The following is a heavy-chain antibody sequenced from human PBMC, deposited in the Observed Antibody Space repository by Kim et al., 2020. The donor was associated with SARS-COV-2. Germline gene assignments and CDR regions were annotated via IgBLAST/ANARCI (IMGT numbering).Heavy chain of an antibody. CDR2: ISARDGNT. CDR1: GYMFTSYG. D-gene: IGHD5-18*01. CDR3: ARAAYGYVSFDY. V-gene: IGHV1-18*04. J-gene: IGHJ4*02. Sequence: ASVKVSCKACGYMFTSYGFSWVRQAPGQGLEWLGWISARDGNTKYGQKVQGRVIMTTDTSTNTAYMELWSLRSDDTAMSYCARAAYGYVSFDYLSQGTLV.